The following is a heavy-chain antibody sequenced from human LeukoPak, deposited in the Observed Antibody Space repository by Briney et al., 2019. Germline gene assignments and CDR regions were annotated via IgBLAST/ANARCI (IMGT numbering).Heavy chain of an antibody. CDR1: GGSFSGYY. V-gene: IGHV4-34*01. CDR2: INHSGST. CDR3: ARDYPSRLRFLRSWFDP. Sequence: SETLSLTCAVYGGSFSGYYWSWIRQPPGKGLEWIGEINHSGSTNYNPSLKSRVTISVDTSKNRFSLKLSSVTAADTAVYYCARDYPSRLRFLRSWFDPWGQGTLVTVSS. J-gene: IGHJ5*02. D-gene: IGHD3-3*01.